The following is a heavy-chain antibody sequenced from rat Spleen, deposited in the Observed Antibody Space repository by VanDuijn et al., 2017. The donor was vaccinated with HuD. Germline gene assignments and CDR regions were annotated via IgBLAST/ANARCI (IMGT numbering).Heavy chain of an antibody. V-gene: IGHV5-17*01. J-gene: IGHJ3*01. CDR3: ARHGVNYGAYNWFAY. CDR2: IIYDGSST. CDR1: GFTFSDYA. Sequence: EVQLVESGGGLVQPGRSLKLSCAASGFTFSDYAMAWVRQAPKKGLEWVATIIYDGSSTYYRDSVKGRFTISRDNAKSTLYLQMDSLRSEDTATYYCARHGVNYGAYNWFAYWGQGTLVTVSS. D-gene: IGHD1-11*01.